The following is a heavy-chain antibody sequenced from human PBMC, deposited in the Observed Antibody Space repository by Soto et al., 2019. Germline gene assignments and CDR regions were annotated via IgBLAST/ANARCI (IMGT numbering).Heavy chain of an antibody. Sequence: QVQVVQSGAEVKKPGSSVKVSCKASGGSFSNYGISWVRQAPGQGLEWMGGIIPVFGTPHYAQKFQDRVTITADESTSTVYMEVSSLTSEDTAVYYCARGDATKIIVTTYYGVAVWGQGTTVTVSS. CDR2: IIPVFGTP. CDR1: GGSFSNYG. D-gene: IGHD3-22*01. V-gene: IGHV1-69*12. J-gene: IGHJ6*02. CDR3: ARGDATKIIVTTYYGVAV.